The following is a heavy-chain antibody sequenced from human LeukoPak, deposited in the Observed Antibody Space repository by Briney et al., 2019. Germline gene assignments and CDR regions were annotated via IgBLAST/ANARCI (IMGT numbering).Heavy chain of an antibody. CDR3: ARVGYYDSSGYPIGDY. CDR1: GYTFTSYG. D-gene: IGHD3-22*01. CDR2: ISAYNGNT. V-gene: IGHV1-18*01. Sequence: ASVKVSCKASGYTFTSYGISWVRQAPGQGLEWMGWISAYNGNTNYAQKLQGRVTMTTDTSTSTAYMELRSLSSDDTAVYYCARVGYYDSSGYPIGDYWGQGTLVTVSS. J-gene: IGHJ4*02.